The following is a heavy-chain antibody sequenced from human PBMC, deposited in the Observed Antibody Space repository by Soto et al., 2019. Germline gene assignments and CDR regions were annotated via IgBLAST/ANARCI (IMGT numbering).Heavy chain of an antibody. V-gene: IGHV4-34*01. Sequence: LXLTCAVYVGSFSCYYWSWIRQPPGKGLEWIGEINHSGSTNYNPSLKSRVTISVDTSKNQFSLKLSSVTAADTAVYYCATSSSWYGYWGQGTLVTVSS. D-gene: IGHD6-13*01. CDR3: ATSSSWYGY. CDR2: INHSGST. CDR1: VGSFSCYY. J-gene: IGHJ4*02.